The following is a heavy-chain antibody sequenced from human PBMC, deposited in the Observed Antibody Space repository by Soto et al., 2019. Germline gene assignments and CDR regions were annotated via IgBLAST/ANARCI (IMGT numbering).Heavy chain of an antibody. CDR2: ISYDGSNK. J-gene: IGHJ4*02. D-gene: IGHD2-15*01. V-gene: IGHV3-30-3*01. CDR3: ARGLSGKDY. Sequence: GGSLRLSCAASGFTFSSYAMHWVRQAPGKGLEWVAVISYDGSNKYYADSVKGRFTISRDNSKNTLYLQMNSLRAEDTAVYYCARGLSGKDYWGQGPLVTVSS. CDR1: GFTFSSYA.